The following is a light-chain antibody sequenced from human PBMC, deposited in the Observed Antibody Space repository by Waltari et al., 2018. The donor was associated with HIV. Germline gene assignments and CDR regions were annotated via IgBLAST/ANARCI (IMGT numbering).Light chain of an antibody. V-gene: IGLV2-14*01. CDR3: SSYTNITTRL. CDR1: SSDVRDNNY. J-gene: IGLJ3*02. Sequence: QSALTQSASVSGSPGQSITMSCTGPSSDVRDNNYVSWYQQHPGKAPKLIIYEVTYRPSGVSDRFSGSKSGDTASLTISGLQAEDEADYYCSSYTNITTRLFGGGTRLTVL. CDR2: EVT.